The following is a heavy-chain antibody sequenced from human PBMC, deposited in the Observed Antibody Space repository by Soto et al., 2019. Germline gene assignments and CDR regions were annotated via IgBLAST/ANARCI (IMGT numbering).Heavy chain of an antibody. CDR2: IIPIFGTA. D-gene: IGHD3-10*01. J-gene: IGHJ4*02. CDR3: ARGIRPYYYGSGSYYIDFDY. CDR1: GGTFSSYA. Sequence: QVQLVQSGAEVKKPGSSVKVSCKASGGTFSSYAISWVRQAPGQGLEWMGGIIPIFGTANYAQKFQGRVTITADESTSTAYMELSSLRSEDTAVYYCARGIRPYYYGSGSYYIDFDYWGQGTLVTVSS. V-gene: IGHV1-69*01.